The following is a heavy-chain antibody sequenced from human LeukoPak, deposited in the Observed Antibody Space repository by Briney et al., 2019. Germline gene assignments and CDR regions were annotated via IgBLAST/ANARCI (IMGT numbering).Heavy chain of an antibody. J-gene: IGHJ5*02. D-gene: IGHD2-2*01. CDR1: GFTFTSSA. CDR3: AADLTASSTRRFDP. Sequence: ASVKVSCKASGFTFTSSAVQWVRQARGQRLEWIGWIVVGSGNTNYAQKSQERVTITRDMSTSTAYMELSSLRSEDTAVYYCAADLTASSTRRFDPWGQGTLVTVSS. CDR2: IVVGSGNT. V-gene: IGHV1-58*01.